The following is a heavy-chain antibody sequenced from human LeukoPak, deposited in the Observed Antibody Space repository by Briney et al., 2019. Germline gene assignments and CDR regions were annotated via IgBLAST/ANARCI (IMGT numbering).Heavy chain of an antibody. CDR2: IYHSGDT. J-gene: IGHJ4*02. Sequence: SETLSLTCAVYGGSFSGYYWSWIRQPPGKGLEWIGEIYHSGDTNYNPSLKSRVAISVDTSKKQFSLKLSSVTAADTAVYYCARPQRKGGRDNFDYWGQGTLVTVSS. CDR1: GGSFSGYY. V-gene: IGHV4-34*01. D-gene: IGHD1-1*01. CDR3: ARPQRKGGRDNFDY.